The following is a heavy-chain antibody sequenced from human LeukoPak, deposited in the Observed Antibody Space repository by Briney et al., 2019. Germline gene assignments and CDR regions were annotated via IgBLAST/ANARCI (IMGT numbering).Heavy chain of an antibody. CDR3: ARDLLYYDSSGYYSSYFDY. Sequence: GGSLRLSCAASGFTVSSNYMSWVRQAPGKGLEWVSVIYSGGSTYYADSAKGRFTISRDNSKNTLYLQMNSLRAEDTAVYYCARDLLYYDSSGYYSSYFDYWGQGTLVTVSS. CDR2: IYSGGST. V-gene: IGHV3-66*01. J-gene: IGHJ4*02. CDR1: GFTVSSNY. D-gene: IGHD3-22*01.